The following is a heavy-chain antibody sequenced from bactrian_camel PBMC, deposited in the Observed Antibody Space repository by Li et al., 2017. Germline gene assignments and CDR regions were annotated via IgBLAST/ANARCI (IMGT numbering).Heavy chain of an antibody. CDR2: ISSDGTT. CDR1: GFTFDDSD. V-gene: IGHV3S55*01. D-gene: IGHD2*01. J-gene: IGHJ4*01. Sequence: VQLVESGGGSVQAGGSLRLSCTASGFTFDDSDMGWYRQAPGNECELVSTISSDGTTYYADSVKGRATISQDNAKNTLTLQMNSLKPEDTAMYYCAATGKTRAGGLVVLAADQYNYWGQGTQVTVS. CDR3: AATGKTRAGGLVVLAADQYNY.